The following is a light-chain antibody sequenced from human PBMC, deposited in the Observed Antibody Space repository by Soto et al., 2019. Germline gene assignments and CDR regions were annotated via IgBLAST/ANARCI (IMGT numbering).Light chain of an antibody. CDR3: QQYGDSPLT. Sequence: EIVMTQSPATLSVSPGERATLSCRASQSVSSNLAWYQQKPGQPPRILMYGTSTRAAFVPARFTGSGAGTDFALTTSRLEPEDFGVYYCQQYGDSPLTSGPGTKVDIK. J-gene: IGKJ3*01. V-gene: IGKV3-15*01. CDR2: GTS. CDR1: QSVSSN.